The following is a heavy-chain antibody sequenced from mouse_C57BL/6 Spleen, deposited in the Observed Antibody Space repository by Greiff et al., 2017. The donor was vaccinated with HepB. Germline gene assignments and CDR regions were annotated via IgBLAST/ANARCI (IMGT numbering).Heavy chain of an antibody. CDR1: GYSFTDYN. Sequence: VQLQQSGPELVKPGASVKISCKASGYSFTDYNMNWVKQSNGKSLEWIGVINPNYGTTSYNQKFKGKATLTVDQSSSTAYMQLNILTSEDSAVYYGARAITTVVPLYAMDYWGQGTSVTVSS. J-gene: IGHJ4*01. CDR3: ARAITTVVPLYAMDY. V-gene: IGHV1-39*01. D-gene: IGHD1-1*01. CDR2: INPNYGTT.